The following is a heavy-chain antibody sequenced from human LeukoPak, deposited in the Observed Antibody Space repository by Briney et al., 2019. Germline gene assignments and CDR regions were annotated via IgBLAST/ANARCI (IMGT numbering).Heavy chain of an antibody. CDR3: ARGGRRVGATRSYYYYYMDV. V-gene: IGHV4-61*02. J-gene: IGHJ6*03. Sequence: ASETLSLTCTVSGGSISSGSYYWNWIRQPAGEGLEWIGRNYRSGSTNYNPSLKSRVTISVDTSKHQFSLKLSSVTAADTAVYYCARGGRRVGATRSYYYYYMDVWPKGTTVSV. CDR2: NYRSGST. D-gene: IGHD1-26*01. CDR1: GGSISSGSYY.